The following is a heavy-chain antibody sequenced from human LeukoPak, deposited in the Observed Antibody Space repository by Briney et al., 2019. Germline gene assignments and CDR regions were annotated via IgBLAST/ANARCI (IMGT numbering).Heavy chain of an antibody. D-gene: IGHD2-15*01. CDR2: INHSGST. V-gene: IGHV4-34*01. CDR3: ARVGFGIVVVVAAAETDAFDI. CDR1: GGSFSGYY. J-gene: IGHJ3*02. Sequence: PSETLSLTCAVYGGSFSGYYWSWIRQPPGKGLEWIGEINHSGSTNYNPSLKSRVTISVDKSKNQFSLKLSSVTAADTAVYYCARVGFGIVVVVAAAETDAFDIWGQGTMVTVSS.